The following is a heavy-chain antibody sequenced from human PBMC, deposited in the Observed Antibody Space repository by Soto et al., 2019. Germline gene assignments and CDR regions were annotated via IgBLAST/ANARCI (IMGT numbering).Heavy chain of an antibody. CDR3: ATRWQLLQSAFDI. Sequence: GESLKISCKGSGYSFTSYWIGWVRQMPGKGLEWMGIIYPGDSDTRYSPPFQGQVTISADKSISTAYLQWSSLKASDTAMYYCATRWQLLQSAFDIWGQGTMVTVSS. J-gene: IGHJ3*02. D-gene: IGHD2-15*01. CDR2: IYPGDSDT. CDR1: GYSFTSYW. V-gene: IGHV5-51*01.